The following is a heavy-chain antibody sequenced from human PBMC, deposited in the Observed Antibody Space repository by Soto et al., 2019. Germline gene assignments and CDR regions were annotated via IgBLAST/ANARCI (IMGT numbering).Heavy chain of an antibody. D-gene: IGHD3-3*01. V-gene: IGHV4-38-2*01. CDR3: ARAGDFSSGYYTGNLDP. J-gene: IGHJ5*02. CDR2: IYHSGST. Sequence: PSEPLSLTCAVSGYSISSGYYWGWIRQPPGKGLEWIGSIYHSGSTYYNPSLKSRVTISVDTSKNQFSLKLSSVTAADTAVYYCARAGDFSSGYYTGNLDPWGQGTLVTVSS. CDR1: GYSISSGYY.